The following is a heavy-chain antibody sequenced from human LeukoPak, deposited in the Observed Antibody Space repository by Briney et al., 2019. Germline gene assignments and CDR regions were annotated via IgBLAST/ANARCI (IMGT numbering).Heavy chain of an antibody. CDR3: ARDREYYFDY. D-gene: IGHD3-10*01. CDR1: GFTFSSYA. CDR2: ISSNGGST. V-gene: IGHV3-64*01. Sequence: GGSLRLSCAASGFTFSSYAMHWVRQAPGKGLEYVSAISSNGGSTYYANSVKGRFTISRDNSKNTLYLQMGSLRAEDMAVYYCARDREYYFDYWGQGTLVTVSS. J-gene: IGHJ4*02.